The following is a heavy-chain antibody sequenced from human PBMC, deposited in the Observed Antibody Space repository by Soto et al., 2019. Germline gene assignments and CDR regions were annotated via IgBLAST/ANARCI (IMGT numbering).Heavy chain of an antibody. CDR2: IYYSGST. J-gene: IGHJ4*02. CDR1: GGSISSSSYY. CDR3: ARSVACDYCSIGY. Sequence: QLQLQESGPGLVKPSETLSLTCTVSGGSISSSSYYWGWIRQPPGKGLEWIGSIYYSGSTYYNPSLESRATISVDTSKNQFSLKLSSVTAADTAVYYCARSVACDYCSIGYWGQGTLVTVSS. V-gene: IGHV4-39*01. D-gene: IGHD4-17*01.